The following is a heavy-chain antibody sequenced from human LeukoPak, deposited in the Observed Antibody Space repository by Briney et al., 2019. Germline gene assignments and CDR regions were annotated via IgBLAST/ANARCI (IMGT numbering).Heavy chain of an antibody. V-gene: IGHV1-69*02. CDR3: ARVDTAMVIDY. Sequence: SVTVSCKASGYTFTGYYMHWVRQAPGQGLEWMGRIIPILGIANYAQKFQGRVTITADKSTSTAYMKLSSLRSEDTAVYYCARVDTAMVIDYWGQGTLVTVSS. D-gene: IGHD5-18*01. J-gene: IGHJ4*02. CDR1: GYTFTGYY. CDR2: IIPILGIA.